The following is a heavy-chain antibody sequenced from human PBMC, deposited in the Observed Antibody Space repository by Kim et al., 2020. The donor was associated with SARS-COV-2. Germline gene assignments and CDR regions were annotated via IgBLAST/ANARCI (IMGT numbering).Heavy chain of an antibody. V-gene: IGHV1-3*01. Sequence: ASVKVSCKASGYTFTSYAMHWVRQAPGQRLEWMGWINAGNGNTKYSQKFQGRVTITRDTSASTAYMELSSLRSEDTAVYYCARESTLLLWFGAQPGFDPWGQGTLVTVSS. CDR2: INAGNGNT. CDR1: GYTFTSYA. CDR3: ARESTLLLWFGAQPGFDP. D-gene: IGHD3-10*01. J-gene: IGHJ5*02.